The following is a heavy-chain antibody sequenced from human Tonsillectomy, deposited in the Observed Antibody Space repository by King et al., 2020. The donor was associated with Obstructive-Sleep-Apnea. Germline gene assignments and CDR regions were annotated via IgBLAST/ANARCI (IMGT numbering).Heavy chain of an antibody. CDR1: GFTFNNYV. CDR3: AKDGEMVTIGFDY. Sequence: VQLVESGGGVVQPGRSLRLSCGASGFTFNNYVIHWVRQAPGKGLEWVAAIWYDGSNKYYADSVKGRFTISRDNSKNMLYLQMNSLRAADTAVYYCAKDGEMVTIGFDYWGQGTLVTVSS. J-gene: IGHJ4*02. V-gene: IGHV3-33*06. CDR2: IWYDGSNK. D-gene: IGHD5-24*01.